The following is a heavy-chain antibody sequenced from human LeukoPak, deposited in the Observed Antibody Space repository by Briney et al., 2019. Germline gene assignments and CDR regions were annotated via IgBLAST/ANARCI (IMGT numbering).Heavy chain of an antibody. CDR1: GYTFTSYD. Sequence: GASVKVSCKASGYTFTSYDINWVRQATGQGLEWMGWMNPNSGNTGYAQKFQGRVTITRNTSISTAYMELSSLRSEDTAVYYCARVGSSSGWYGARYYYMDVWGKGTTVTVSS. CDR3: ARVGSSSGWYGARYYYMDV. V-gene: IGHV1-8*03. CDR2: MNPNSGNT. J-gene: IGHJ6*03. D-gene: IGHD6-19*01.